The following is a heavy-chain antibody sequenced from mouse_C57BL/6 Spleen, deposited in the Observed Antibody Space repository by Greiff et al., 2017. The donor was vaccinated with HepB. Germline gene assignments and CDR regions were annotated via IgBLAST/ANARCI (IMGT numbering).Heavy chain of an antibody. CDR1: GYTFTDYY. CDR2: INPNNGGT. CDR3: ARNYYGSSSPWYFDV. J-gene: IGHJ1*03. Sequence: EVQLQQSGPELVKPGASVKISCKASGYTFTDYYMNWVKQSHGKSLEWIGDINPNNGGTSYNQKFKGKATLTVDKSSSTAYMELRSLTSEDSAVYYCARNYYGSSSPWYFDVWGTGTTVTVSS. D-gene: IGHD1-1*01. V-gene: IGHV1-26*01.